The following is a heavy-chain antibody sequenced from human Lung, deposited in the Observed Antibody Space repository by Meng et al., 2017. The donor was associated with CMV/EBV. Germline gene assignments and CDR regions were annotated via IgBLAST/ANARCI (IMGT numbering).Heavy chain of an antibody. J-gene: IGHJ4*02. V-gene: IGHV1-69*10. D-gene: IGHD3-3*01. CDR2: IIPILGIA. CDR1: GGTFSSYA. CDR3: ARGGPFGVFIINSDDPYFDY. Sequence: SXXVSXKASGGTFSSYAISWVRQAPGQGLEWMGGIIPILGIANYAQKFQGRVTITGDKSTRTAYMELSSLRSEDTAVYYCARGGPFGVFIINSDDPYFDYWXQGTLVTVPS.